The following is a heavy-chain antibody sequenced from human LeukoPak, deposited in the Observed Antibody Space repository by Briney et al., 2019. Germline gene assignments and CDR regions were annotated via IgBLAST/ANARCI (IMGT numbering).Heavy chain of an antibody. CDR3: ARLLTGGFGY. D-gene: IGHD3-10*01. Sequence: SETLSLTCTVSGGSISSSSYYRGWIRQPPGKELEWIGSIYYSGSTYYNPSLKSRVTISVDTSKNQFSLKLSSVTAADTAVYYCARLLTGGFGYWGQGTLVTVSS. V-gene: IGHV4-39*01. CDR1: GGSISSSSYY. J-gene: IGHJ4*02. CDR2: IYYSGST.